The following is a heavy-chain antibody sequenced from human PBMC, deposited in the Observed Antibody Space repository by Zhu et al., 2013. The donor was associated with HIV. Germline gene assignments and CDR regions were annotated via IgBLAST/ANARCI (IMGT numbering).Heavy chain of an antibody. CDR2: INPNSGVT. V-gene: IGHV1-2*02. CDR3: ARGMGLRWYQEGYFDL. CDR1: GYTFTNYY. D-gene: IGHD4-17*01. Sequence: QVQLVQSGAEVKKPGASVKVSCKASGYTFTNYYMHWVRQAPGQGLEWLGWINPNSGVTNYIKKFQGRVTMTRDTSISTVYMDMSRLRSDDTAVYFCARGMGLRWYQEGYFDLWGRGTLVTVS. J-gene: IGHJ2*01.